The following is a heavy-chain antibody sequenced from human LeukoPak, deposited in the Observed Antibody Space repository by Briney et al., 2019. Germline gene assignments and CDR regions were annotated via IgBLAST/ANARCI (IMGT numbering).Heavy chain of an antibody. CDR1: AFIFSTCA. Sequence: GGSLRLSCTASAFIFSTCAMSWVRQAPGKGLEWVSAISGSGGTTYYTDSVKGRFTISRDNSKNTLFLQMNSLRAEDTAVYYCAKERSSSGWFDGYDYWGQGTMVTVSS. CDR3: AKERSSSGWFDGYDY. D-gene: IGHD3-22*01. CDR2: ISGSGGTT. J-gene: IGHJ3*01. V-gene: IGHV3-23*01.